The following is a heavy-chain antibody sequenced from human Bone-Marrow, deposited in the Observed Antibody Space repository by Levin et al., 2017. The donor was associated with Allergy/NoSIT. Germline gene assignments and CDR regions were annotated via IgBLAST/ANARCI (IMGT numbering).Heavy chain of an antibody. CDR2: IHYSGST. J-gene: IGHJ4*02. Sequence: SQTLSLTCTVSGGSISSYYWNWIRQPPGKGLEWIGNIHYSGSTNYNPSLESRVTISVDTSKTQFSLRLSSVTAADTAVYYCARTRYSAYDYNYWGQGTLVTVSS. D-gene: IGHD5-12*01. V-gene: IGHV4-59*01. CDR3: ARTRYSAYDYNY. CDR1: GGSISSYY.